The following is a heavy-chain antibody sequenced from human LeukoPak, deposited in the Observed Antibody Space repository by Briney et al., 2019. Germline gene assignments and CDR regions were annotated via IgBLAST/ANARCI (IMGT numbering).Heavy chain of an antibody. V-gene: IGHV3-7*03. J-gene: IGHJ4*02. CDR2: IKQDGREK. D-gene: IGHD6-13*01. CDR1: GFTFSSYW. Sequence: PGGSLRLSCAASGFTFSSYWMSWVRQAPGKGLEWVANIKQDGREKYYVDSVKGRFTISRDNAKNSLYLQMNSLRAEDTAVYYCARTRSSWHNDFDYWGQGTLVTVSS. CDR3: ARTRSSWHNDFDY.